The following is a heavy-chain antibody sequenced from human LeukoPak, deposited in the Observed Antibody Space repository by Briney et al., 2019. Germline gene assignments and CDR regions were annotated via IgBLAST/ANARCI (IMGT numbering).Heavy chain of an antibody. J-gene: IGHJ4*02. V-gene: IGHV3-23*01. CDR3: AKDYYSNPSGYFDY. CDR1: GLSLSSYA. Sequence: PGGSLRLSCAASGLSLSSYAMSWVRQAPGKGLEWVSAISSTDAGTYHADSVRGRFTISRDSSKNTLYLQMNSLRAEDTAVYYCAKDYYSNPSGYFDYWGQGTLVTVSS. CDR2: ISSTDAGT. D-gene: IGHD6-6*01.